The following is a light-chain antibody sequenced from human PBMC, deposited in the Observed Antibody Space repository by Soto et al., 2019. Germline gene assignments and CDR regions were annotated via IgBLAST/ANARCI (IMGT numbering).Light chain of an antibody. Sequence: QSALTQPASVSGSPGQSITISCTGTSSNVGTYNYVSWYQQHPGKAPKLMIYEVTNRPSGVSNRFSGSKSGNTASLTISGLQADEEADYYCTSYTTSSPYVFGTGTKLTVL. CDR1: SSNVGTYNY. J-gene: IGLJ1*01. V-gene: IGLV2-14*01. CDR2: EVT. CDR3: TSYTTSSPYV.